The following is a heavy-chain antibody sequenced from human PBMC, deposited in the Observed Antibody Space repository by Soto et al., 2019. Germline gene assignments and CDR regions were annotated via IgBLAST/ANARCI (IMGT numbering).Heavy chain of an antibody. J-gene: IGHJ5*02. Sequence: VASVKVSCKASGYTFTSYGISWVRQAPGQGLEWMGWISAYNGNTNYAQKLQGRVTMTTDTSTSTAYMELRSLRSDDTAVYYCARDFPNYYDSSGYDWFDPWGQGTLVTVSS. CDR1: GYTFTSYG. CDR2: ISAYNGNT. CDR3: ARDFPNYYDSSGYDWFDP. D-gene: IGHD3-22*01. V-gene: IGHV1-18*04.